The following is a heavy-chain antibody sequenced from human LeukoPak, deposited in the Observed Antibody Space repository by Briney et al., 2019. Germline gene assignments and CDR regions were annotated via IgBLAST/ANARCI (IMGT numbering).Heavy chain of an antibody. Sequence: GASVKVSCKASGYPFTNYGTSWVRQAPGQGLEWMGWISAYNGNTNYAQKLQGRVTVTRDTSTSTVHMELSGLRSEDTAVYYCARDQEGFDYWGQGTLVTVSS. CDR2: ISAYNGNT. J-gene: IGHJ4*02. CDR1: GYPFTNYG. CDR3: ARDQEGFDY. V-gene: IGHV1-18*01.